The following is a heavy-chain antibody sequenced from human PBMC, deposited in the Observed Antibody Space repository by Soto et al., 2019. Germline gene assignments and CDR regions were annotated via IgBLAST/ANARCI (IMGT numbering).Heavy chain of an antibody. J-gene: IGHJ4*02. D-gene: IGHD2-15*01. Sequence: GSLRLSCAASGFTFSSYAMSWVRQAPGKGLEWVSAISGSGGSTYYADSVKGRFTISRDNSKNTLYLQMNSLRAEDTAVYYCAKDEPPGGGYCSGGSCYSDYWGQGTLVTVSS. CDR1: GFTFSSYA. CDR3: AKDEPPGGGYCSGGSCYSDY. CDR2: ISGSGGST. V-gene: IGHV3-23*01.